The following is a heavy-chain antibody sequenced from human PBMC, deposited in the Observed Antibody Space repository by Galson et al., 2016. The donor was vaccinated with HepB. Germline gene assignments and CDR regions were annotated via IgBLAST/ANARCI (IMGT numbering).Heavy chain of an antibody. J-gene: IGHJ4*02. D-gene: IGHD3-3*01. Sequence: SLRLSCAASGFTFSNFALSWVRQPPGKGLEWVSTISAIGILYYGDSVKGRFTVPRDSFENTLYLQMNSLRAEDTAIYYCTKQFSDIWSPTDYWGLGTLVTVSS. CDR3: TKQFSDIWSPTDY. V-gene: IGHV3-23*01. CDR1: GFTFSNFA. CDR2: ISAIGIL.